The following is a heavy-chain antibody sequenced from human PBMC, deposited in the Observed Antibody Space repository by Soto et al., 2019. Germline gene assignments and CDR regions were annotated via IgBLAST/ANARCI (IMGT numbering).Heavy chain of an antibody. Sequence: ASVKVSCKVSGYTFTGYYMHWVRQAPGQGLEWMGWINPNSGGTNYAQKFQGWVTMTRDTSISTAYMELSRLRSDDTAVYYCARAEYSSSSGYYYYGMDVWGQGTTVTVSS. CDR2: INPNSGGT. V-gene: IGHV1-2*04. CDR1: GYTFTGYY. J-gene: IGHJ6*02. D-gene: IGHD6-6*01. CDR3: ARAEYSSSSGYYYYGMDV.